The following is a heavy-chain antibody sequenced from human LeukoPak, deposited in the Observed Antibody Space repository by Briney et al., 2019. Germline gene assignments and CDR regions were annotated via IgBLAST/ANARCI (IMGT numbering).Heavy chain of an antibody. CDR2: ISSSSSYI. D-gene: IGHD1-26*01. CDR1: GFTFSSYS. J-gene: IGHJ3*02. V-gene: IGHV3-21*01. CDR3: ARGGSVEAFDI. Sequence: AGGSLRLSCAASGFTFSSYSMNWVRQAPGKGLEWVSSISSSSSYIYYADSVKGRFTISRDNAKNSLYLQMNSLRAEDTAVYYCARGGSVEAFDIWGQGTMVTVSS.